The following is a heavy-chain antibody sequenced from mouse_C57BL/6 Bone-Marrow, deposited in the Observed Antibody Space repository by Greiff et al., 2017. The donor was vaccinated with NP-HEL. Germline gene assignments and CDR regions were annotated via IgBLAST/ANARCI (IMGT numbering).Heavy chain of an antibody. CDR1: GYSFTDYN. Sequence: VQLQQSGPELVKPGASVKISCKASGYSFTDYNMNWVKQSNGKSLEWIGVINPNYGTTSYNQKFKGKATLTVDQSSSTAYMQLNSLTSEDSAVYYCARSRVITTVVAGDYFDYWGQGTTLTVSS. V-gene: IGHV1-39*01. D-gene: IGHD1-1*01. CDR3: ARSRVITTVVAGDYFDY. CDR2: INPNYGTT. J-gene: IGHJ2*01.